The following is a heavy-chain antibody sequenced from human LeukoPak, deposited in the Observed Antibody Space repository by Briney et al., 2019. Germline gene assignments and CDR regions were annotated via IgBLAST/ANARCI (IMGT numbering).Heavy chain of an antibody. CDR3: ARALIAVAGIGDYWYFDL. Sequence: QPGRSLRLSCAASGFIFNSYAMHWVRQAPGKGLEWVAVISYDGNTEYYADSVKGRFTISRDNSKNTLYLQMNSLRAEDTAVYYCARALIAVAGIGDYWYFDLWGRGTLVTVSS. V-gene: IGHV3-30-3*01. D-gene: IGHD6-19*01. CDR1: GFIFNSYA. J-gene: IGHJ2*01. CDR2: ISYDGNTE.